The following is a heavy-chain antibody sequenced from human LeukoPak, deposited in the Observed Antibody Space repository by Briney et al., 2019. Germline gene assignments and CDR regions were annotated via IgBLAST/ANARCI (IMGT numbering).Heavy chain of an antibody. CDR3: AKDLLYGSGSYSWGVFDY. CDR2: ISGSGDST. J-gene: IGHJ4*02. V-gene: IGHV3-23*01. CDR1: GFTFSSYP. D-gene: IGHD3-10*01. Sequence: GGSLRLSCAASGFTFSSYPMSWVRQAPGKGLEWVSGISGSGDSTVYADSVKGRFTISRDNSRSTLYLQMNTLRADDTAVYYCAKDLLYGSGSYSWGVFDYWGQGTLVTVSS.